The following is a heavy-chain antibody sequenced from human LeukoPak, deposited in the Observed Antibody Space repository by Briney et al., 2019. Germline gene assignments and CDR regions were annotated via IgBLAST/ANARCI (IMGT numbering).Heavy chain of an antibody. CDR2: IYTSGST. CDR1: GGSISSGSYY. J-gene: IGHJ5*02. Sequence: SETLSLTCTVSGGSISSGSYYWSWIRQPAGKGLEWIGRIYTSGSTNYNPSLQSRVSISVDTSKNQFSLKLSSVTAADTAVYYCARDLGYYGSGSRGFVFDPWGQRPLVTVSS. CDR3: ARDLGYYGSGSRGFVFDP. V-gene: IGHV4-61*02. D-gene: IGHD3-10*01.